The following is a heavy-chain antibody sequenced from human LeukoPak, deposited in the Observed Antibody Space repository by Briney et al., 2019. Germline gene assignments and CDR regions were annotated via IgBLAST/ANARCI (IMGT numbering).Heavy chain of an antibody. CDR3: ARQSPSGYYYGMDV. V-gene: IGHV4-59*08. J-gene: IGHJ6*02. CDR1: GGSISSYY. Sequence: SETLSLTCTVSGGSISSYYWSWIRQPPGKGLEWIGYLYYSGSTNYNPSLKSRVTISADTSKNHFSLKLSSVTAADTAVYYCARQSPSGYYYGMDVWGQGTTVTVSS. CDR2: LYYSGST.